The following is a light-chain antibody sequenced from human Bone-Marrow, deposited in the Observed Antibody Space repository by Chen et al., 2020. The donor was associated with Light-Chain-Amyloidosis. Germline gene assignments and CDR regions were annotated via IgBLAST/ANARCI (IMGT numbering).Light chain of an antibody. CDR3: QSADSSGTYEVI. CDR1: DLPTKY. CDR2: RDT. V-gene: IGLV3-25*03. Sequence: SYELTQPPSGSVSPGQTARITCSGDDLPTKYAYWYQQKTGQAPVLVIHRDTERPSGISERFSGSSSGTTATLTISGVQADDEADYHWQSADSSGTYEVIFGGGTKPTVL. J-gene: IGLJ2*01.